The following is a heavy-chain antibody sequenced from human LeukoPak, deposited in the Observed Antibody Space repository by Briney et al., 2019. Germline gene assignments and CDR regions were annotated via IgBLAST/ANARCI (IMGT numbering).Heavy chain of an antibody. CDR1: GLTFSTYV. D-gene: IGHD3-10*01. CDR3: ANSEFYVSGKYAGLDN. J-gene: IGHJ4*02. V-gene: IGHV3-23*01. CDR2: INGGGDGT. Sequence: GGSLRLSCAASGLTFSTYVMNWVRQAPGKVLEWVSTINGGGDGTYYADSVRGRITVSRDNSRNTLYLQMNFLEVEDTAVYYCANSEFYVSGKYAGLDNWGQGTLVTVSS.